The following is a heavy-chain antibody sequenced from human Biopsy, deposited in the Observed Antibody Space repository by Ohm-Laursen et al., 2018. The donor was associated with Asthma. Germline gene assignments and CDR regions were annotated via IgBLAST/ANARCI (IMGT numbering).Heavy chain of an antibody. CDR3: ARAVDYSHYYGIDV. CDR2: ISVYNGNT. CDR1: GYTFNSAG. J-gene: IGHJ6*02. D-gene: IGHD3-10*01. Sequence: ASVKVSCKASGYTFNSAGTTWVRQAPGQGLEWMGWISVYNGNTKVAQKLQDRVTMITDTSTSTAYMELRSLRSDDTVVYFCARAVDYSHYYGIDVWGQGTTVTVS. V-gene: IGHV1-18*01.